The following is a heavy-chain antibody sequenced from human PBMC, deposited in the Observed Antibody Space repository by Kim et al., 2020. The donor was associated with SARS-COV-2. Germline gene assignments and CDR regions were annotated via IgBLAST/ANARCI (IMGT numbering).Heavy chain of an antibody. D-gene: IGHD2-8*02. V-gene: IGHV3-30*02. J-gene: IGHJ4*02. CDR3: AKDRSATWSLDY. Sequence: YYADSGKGRFTISRDNSKSTLYLQMNSLTPEDTAVYYCAKDRSATWSLDYWGQGTLVTVSS.